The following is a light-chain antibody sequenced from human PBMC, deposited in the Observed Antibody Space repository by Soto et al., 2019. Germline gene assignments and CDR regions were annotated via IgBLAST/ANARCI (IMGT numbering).Light chain of an antibody. CDR1: SSDVGGYNY. CDR2: EVS. J-gene: IGLJ3*02. V-gene: IGLV2-14*01. CDR3: SSYTSSTTWV. Sequence: QSALTQPASVSGSPGQSITISCTGTSSDVGGYNYVSWYQHHPGKAPKLMIYEVSNRPSGVSNRCSGSKSGNTASLTISGLQAEDEADYYCSSYTSSTTWVFGGGTKVTVL.